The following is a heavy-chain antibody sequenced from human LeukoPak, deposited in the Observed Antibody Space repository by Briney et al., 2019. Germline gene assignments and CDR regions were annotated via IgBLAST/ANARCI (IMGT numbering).Heavy chain of an antibody. D-gene: IGHD3-10*01. V-gene: IGHV3-53*01. CDR2: IYSGGST. Sequence: GGSLRLSCAASGFTVSSNYMSWVRQAPGKGLEWVSVIYSGGSTYYADSVKGRFTISRDNSKNTLYLQMNSLRAEDTAVYYCHSGRRGDGMDVWGQGTTVTVSS. CDR1: GFTVSSNY. J-gene: IGHJ6*02. CDR3: HSGRRGDGMDV.